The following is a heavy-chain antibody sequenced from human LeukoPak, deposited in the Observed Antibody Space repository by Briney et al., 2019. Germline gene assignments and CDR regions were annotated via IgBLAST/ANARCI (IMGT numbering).Heavy chain of an antibody. V-gene: IGHV3-23*01. CDR2: ISGSGGST. Sequence: GGSLRLSCAASGFTFSSYAMSWVRQAPGKGLEWVSAISGSGGSTYYADSVKGRFTISRDNSKNTLYLQMNSLRAEDTAVYYCAKSSPPSSRILEWLLPHTTFDYWGQGTLVTVSS. J-gene: IGHJ4*02. D-gene: IGHD3-3*01. CDR3: AKSSPPSSRILEWLLPHTTFDY. CDR1: GFTFSSYA.